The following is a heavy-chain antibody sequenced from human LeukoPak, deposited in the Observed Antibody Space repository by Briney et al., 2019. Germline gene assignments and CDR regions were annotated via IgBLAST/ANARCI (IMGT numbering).Heavy chain of an antibody. V-gene: IGHV3-23*01. Sequence: PGGSLRLSCAASGFTVSTNYMSWVRQAPGKGLEWVSAISGSGGSTYYADSVKGRFTISRDNSKNTLYLQMSSLRAEDTAVYYCARESGSGSFWGQGTLVTVSS. CDR3: ARESGSGSF. J-gene: IGHJ4*02. D-gene: IGHD3-10*01. CDR2: ISGSGGST. CDR1: GFTVSTNY.